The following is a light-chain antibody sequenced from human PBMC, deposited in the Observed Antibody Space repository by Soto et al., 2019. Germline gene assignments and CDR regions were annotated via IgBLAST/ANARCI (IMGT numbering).Light chain of an antibody. CDR1: QGIGVY. J-gene: IGKJ4*01. CDR3: QKYNSAPLT. CDR2: AAS. V-gene: IGKV1-27*01. Sequence: DIQMTQSPSSLSASLGDRVTITCRASQGIGVYLAWFQQKPGNVPKLLIYAASTLQSGVPSRLSGSGSGTDFTLTISSLQPEDVATYCCQKYNSAPLTFGGGTKVEIK.